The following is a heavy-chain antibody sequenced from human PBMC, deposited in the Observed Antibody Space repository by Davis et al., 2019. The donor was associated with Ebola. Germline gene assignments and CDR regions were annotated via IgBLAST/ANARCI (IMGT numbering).Heavy chain of an antibody. D-gene: IGHD3-3*01. CDR1: GFTFINYA. CDR3: ASYDFWSGLVDY. J-gene: IGHJ4*02. V-gene: IGHV4-34*01. Sequence: GSLRLSCGAFGFTFINYAMNWIRQPPGKGLEWIGEINHSGSTNYNPSLKSRVTISVDTSKNQFSLKLSSVTAADTAVYYCASYDFWSGLVDYWGQGTLVTVSS. CDR2: INHSGST.